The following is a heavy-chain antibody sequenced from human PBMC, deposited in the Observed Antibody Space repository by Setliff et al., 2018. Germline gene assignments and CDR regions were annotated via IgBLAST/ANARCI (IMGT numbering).Heavy chain of an antibody. V-gene: IGHV4-34*01. J-gene: IGHJ4*02. CDR1: GGSFSGYY. D-gene: IGHD3-9*01. Sequence: KTSETLSLTCAVYGGSFSGYYWSWIRQPPGKGLEWIGEINHSGSTNYNPSHKSRVTISVDTSKNQFSLKLSSVTAADTAVYYCARGRGLVTSYYFDYWGQGTLVTVSS. CDR2: INHSGST. CDR3: ARGRGLVTSYYFDY.